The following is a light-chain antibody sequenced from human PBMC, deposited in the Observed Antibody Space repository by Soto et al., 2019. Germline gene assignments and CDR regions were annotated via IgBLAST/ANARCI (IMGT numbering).Light chain of an antibody. CDR2: EVS. J-gene: IGLJ1*01. V-gene: IGLV2-14*01. CDR3: SSYTSSRAYV. Sequence: SVLTQPASVSGSAGQSITISCTGTSSDVGGYNYVSWYQQQSGKAPKLMIHEVSNRPSGVSNRFSGSKSGNTASLTISGLQAEDEADYYCSSYTSSRAYVFGIGTKVTVL. CDR1: SSDVGGYNY.